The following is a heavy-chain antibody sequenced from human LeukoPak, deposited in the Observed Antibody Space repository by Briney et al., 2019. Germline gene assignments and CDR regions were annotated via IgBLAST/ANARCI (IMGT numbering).Heavy chain of an antibody. CDR2: IIPIFGTA. J-gene: IGHJ5*02. D-gene: IGHD6-6*01. CDR3: AREGYSSSSSWFDP. CDR1: GGTFSNYA. V-gene: IGHV1-69*05. Sequence: ASVKVTCKASGGTFSNYAISWVRQAPGQGLEWMGGIIPIFGTANYAQKLQGRVTMTTDTSTSTAYMELRSLRSDDTAVYYCAREGYSSSSSWFDPWGQGTLVTVSS.